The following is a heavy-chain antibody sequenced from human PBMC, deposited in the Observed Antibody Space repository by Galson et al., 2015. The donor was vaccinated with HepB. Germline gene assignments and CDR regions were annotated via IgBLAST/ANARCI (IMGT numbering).Heavy chain of an antibody. CDR1: GFTFSSYS. Sequence: SLRLSCAASGFTFSSYSMNWVRQAPGKGLEWVSYISSSSSTIYYADSVKGRFTISRDNAKNSLYLQMNSLRAEDTAVYYCAKEMRTTVTTLDPWGQGTLVTVSS. D-gene: IGHD4-17*01. J-gene: IGHJ5*02. CDR2: ISSSSSTI. CDR3: AKEMRTTVTTLDP. V-gene: IGHV3-48*01.